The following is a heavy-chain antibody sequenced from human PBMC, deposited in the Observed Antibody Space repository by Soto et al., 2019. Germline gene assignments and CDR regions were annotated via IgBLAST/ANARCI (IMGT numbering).Heavy chain of an antibody. Sequence: ASVKVSCKASGGTFSSYAISWVRQAPGQGLEWMGGIIPIFGTANYAQKFQGRVTITADESTSTAYMELSSLRSEDTAVYYCAARKLDSSGLDYWGQGTLVTVSS. CDR2: IIPIFGTA. J-gene: IGHJ4*02. CDR3: AARKLDSSGLDY. D-gene: IGHD3-22*01. V-gene: IGHV1-69*13. CDR1: GGTFSSYA.